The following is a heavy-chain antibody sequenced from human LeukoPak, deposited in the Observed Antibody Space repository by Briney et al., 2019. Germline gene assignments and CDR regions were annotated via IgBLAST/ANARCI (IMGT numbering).Heavy chain of an antibody. J-gene: IGHJ3*02. V-gene: IGHV3-30*04. Sequence: GGSLRLSCAASGFTFSSYAMHWVRQAPGKGLEWVAVISYDGSNKYYADSVKGRFTISRDNAKNSLYLQMNSLRAEDTAVYYCARDYGRAPFDIWGQGTMVTVSS. CDR3: ARDYGRAPFDI. CDR2: ISYDGSNK. D-gene: IGHD3-16*01. CDR1: GFTFSSYA.